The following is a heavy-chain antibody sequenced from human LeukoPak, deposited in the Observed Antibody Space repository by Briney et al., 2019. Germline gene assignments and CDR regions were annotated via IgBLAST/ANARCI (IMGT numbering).Heavy chain of an antibody. Sequence: GRSLRLSCAASGFTFSSYAMHWVRQAPGKGLEWVAVISYDGSNKYYADSVKGRFTISRDNSKNTLYLQMNSLRAEDTAAYYCARIVVVIRGGGDYFDYWGQGTLVTVSS. CDR3: ARIVVVIRGGGDYFDY. J-gene: IGHJ4*02. CDR1: GFTFSSYA. CDR2: ISYDGSNK. V-gene: IGHV3-30-3*01. D-gene: IGHD3-22*01.